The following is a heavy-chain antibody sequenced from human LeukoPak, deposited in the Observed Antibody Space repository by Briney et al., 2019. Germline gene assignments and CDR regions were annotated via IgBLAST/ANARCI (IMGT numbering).Heavy chain of an antibody. J-gene: IGHJ3*02. D-gene: IGHD3-3*01. Sequence: SETLSLTCTVSGGSISSYYWSWIRQPPGKGLEWIGYIYYTGSTNYNPSLKSRVTISVDTSKNQFSLKLSSVTAADTAVYYCARSPYYDFWSGSPRAFDIWGQGTMVTVSS. V-gene: IGHV4-59*01. CDR2: IYYTGST. CDR1: GGSISSYY. CDR3: ARSPYYDFWSGSPRAFDI.